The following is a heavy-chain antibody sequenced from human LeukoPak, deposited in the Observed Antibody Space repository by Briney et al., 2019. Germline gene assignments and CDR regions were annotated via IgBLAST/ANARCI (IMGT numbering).Heavy chain of an antibody. Sequence: ASVKVSCKASGYTFTSYYMHWVRQAPGQGLEWMGIINPSGGSTSYAQKFQGRVTMIRDTSTSTVYMELSSLRSEDTAVYYCARDLFRRRPPAAIAGNPDKNWFDPWGQGTLVTVSS. CDR2: INPSGGST. CDR3: ARDLFRRRPPAAIAGNPDKNWFDP. D-gene: IGHD2-2*01. V-gene: IGHV1-46*03. CDR1: GYTFTSYY. J-gene: IGHJ5*02.